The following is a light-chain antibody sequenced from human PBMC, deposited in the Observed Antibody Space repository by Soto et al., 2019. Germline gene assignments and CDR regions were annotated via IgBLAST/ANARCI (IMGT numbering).Light chain of an antibody. CDR1: SSDVGGYNY. CDR3: ASYGGNNNLL. V-gene: IGLV2-8*01. CDR2: EVS. Sequence: QSALTQPPSASGSPGQSVTISCTGTSSDVGGYNYVSWYQQHPGKAPKLMVFEVSRRPSGVPDRSSGSKFGNTASLTVSGLQAEDEADYYCASYGGNNNLLFGGGTKVTVL. J-gene: IGLJ2*01.